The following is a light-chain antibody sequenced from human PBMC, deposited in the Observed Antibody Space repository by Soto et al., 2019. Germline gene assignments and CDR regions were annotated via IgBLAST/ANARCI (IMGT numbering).Light chain of an antibody. CDR3: QHYGDSPWT. V-gene: IGKV3-20*01. CDR2: LAS. Sequence: NVFTHSPGTLSLSPGQRATLSCRASQMLSGNYLAWYQHKPGQAPRVLIYLASISATGISDRLSGSGFGTDFHPTISRLEPEDFAVYYCQHYGDSPWTFGQGTKVDTK. CDR1: QMLSGNY. J-gene: IGKJ1*01.